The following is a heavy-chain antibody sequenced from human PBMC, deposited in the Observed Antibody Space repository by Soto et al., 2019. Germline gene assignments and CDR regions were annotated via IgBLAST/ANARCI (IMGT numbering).Heavy chain of an antibody. CDR1: GGTFSSYT. J-gene: IGHJ4*02. D-gene: IGHD2-15*01. V-gene: IGHV1-69*08. CDR3: ARDSGYCSGGSCQPEGPIDY. Sequence: QVQLVQSGAEVKKPGSSVKVSCKASGGTFSSYTISWVRQAPGQGLEWMGRIIPILGIANYAQKFQGRVTITADKSTSTAYMELSSLRSEDTAVYYCARDSGYCSGGSCQPEGPIDYWGQGTLVTVSS. CDR2: IIPILGIA.